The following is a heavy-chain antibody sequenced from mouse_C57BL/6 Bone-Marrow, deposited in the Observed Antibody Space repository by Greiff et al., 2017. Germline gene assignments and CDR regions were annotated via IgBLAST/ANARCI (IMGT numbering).Heavy chain of an antibody. D-gene: IGHD1-1*01. Sequence: ESGPGLVKPSQSLSLTCSVTGYSITSGYYWNWIRQFPGNKLEWMGYISYDGSNNYNPSLKNRISITLDTSKNQFFLKLYSVTAEDTATYYCSRTYYYGSSPYWYFDVWGTGTTVTVSS. CDR2: ISYDGSN. J-gene: IGHJ1*03. CDR3: SRTYYYGSSPYWYFDV. V-gene: IGHV3-6*01. CDR1: GYSITSGYY.